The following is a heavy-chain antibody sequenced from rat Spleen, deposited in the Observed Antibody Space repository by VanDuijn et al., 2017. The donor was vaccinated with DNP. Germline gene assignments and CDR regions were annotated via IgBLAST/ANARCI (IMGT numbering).Heavy chain of an antibody. CDR2: LWYDGDT. CDR3: TSDSLNSSSFVY. CDR1: GFSLTTYS. D-gene: IGHD1-2*01. Sequence: QVQLKESGPGLVQPSETLSLTCTVSGFSLTTYSVSWVRQPSGKGPEWMGKLWYDGDTAYNSALKSRLSISRDTSKSQVFLKMNSLQTDDTGTYYCTSDSLNSSSFVYWGQGSLVTVSS. V-gene: IGHV2-63*01. J-gene: IGHJ3*01.